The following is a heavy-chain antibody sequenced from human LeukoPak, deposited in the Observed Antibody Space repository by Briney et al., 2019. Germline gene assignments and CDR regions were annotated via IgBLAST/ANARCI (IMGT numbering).Heavy chain of an antibody. V-gene: IGHV3-20*04. D-gene: IGHD3-22*01. CDR3: ARDYSSSGYYPLYYYYMDV. CDR1: GFTFDDYG. Sequence: GGSLRLSCAASGFTFDDYGMSWVRQAPGKGLEWVSGINWNGGSTGYADSVKGRFTISRDNAKNSLYLQMNSLRAEDTAVYYCARDYSSSGYYPLYYYYMDVWGKGTTVTVSS. J-gene: IGHJ6*03. CDR2: INWNGGST.